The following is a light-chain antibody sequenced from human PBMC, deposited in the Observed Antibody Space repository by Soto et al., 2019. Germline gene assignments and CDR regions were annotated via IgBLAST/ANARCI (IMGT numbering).Light chain of an antibody. J-gene: IGLJ1*01. CDR3: SSYTSSSTSYV. V-gene: IGLV2-14*01. CDR1: NNDVGGYNY. Sequence: ALTQPASVSGSPGQSITISCTGTNNDVGGYNYVSWYQQHPGKAPKLMIYDVSNRPSGVSNRFSGSKSGNTASLTISGLQAEDEADYYCSSYTSSSTSYVFGTGTKVTVL. CDR2: DVS.